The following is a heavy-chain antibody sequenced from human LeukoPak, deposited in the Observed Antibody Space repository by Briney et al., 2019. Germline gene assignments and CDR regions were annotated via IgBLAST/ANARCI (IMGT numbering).Heavy chain of an antibody. Sequence: SETLSLTCAVYGGSFSGYYWSWIRQPPGKGLEWIGEINHSESTNYNPSLKSRVTISVDTSKNQFSLKLSSVTAADTAVYYCARAGLAVGATQPGAFDYWGQGTLVTVSS. V-gene: IGHV4-34*01. CDR2: INHSEST. CDR1: GGSFSGYY. CDR3: ARAGLAVGATQPGAFDY. D-gene: IGHD1-26*01. J-gene: IGHJ4*02.